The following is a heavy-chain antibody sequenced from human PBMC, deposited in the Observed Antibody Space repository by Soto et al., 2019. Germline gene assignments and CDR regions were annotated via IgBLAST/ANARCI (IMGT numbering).Heavy chain of an antibody. D-gene: IGHD6-6*01. Sequence: EVQLLESGGALVQPGGSLRLSCVASGFTFSYYGMSWVRQAPGKGLDWVSVISAGGGTTTYYADSVKGGFTISRDNSKNTLFLQMNSLTVDDTAIYYCEKRGPSSTSSGEDDWGQGTLVTVSS. CDR2: ISAGGGTTT. CDR3: EKRGPSSTSSGEDD. J-gene: IGHJ4*02. V-gene: IGHV3-23*01. CDR1: GFTFSYYG.